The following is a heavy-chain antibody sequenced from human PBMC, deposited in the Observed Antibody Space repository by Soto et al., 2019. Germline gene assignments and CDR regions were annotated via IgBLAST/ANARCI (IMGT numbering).Heavy chain of an antibody. V-gene: IGHV3-9*01. CDR3: VRGKVAAGFDY. D-gene: IGHD6-13*01. CDR2: ISWNSGNI. CDR1: GFTFHNYA. Sequence: PGGSLRLSCAASGFTFHNYAMHWVRQAPGKGLEWVAGISWNSGNIDFGDSVKGRFTISRDNAKNTLYLQMTSLRVEDRAIYYCVRGKVAAGFDYWGQGALVTVSS. J-gene: IGHJ4*02.